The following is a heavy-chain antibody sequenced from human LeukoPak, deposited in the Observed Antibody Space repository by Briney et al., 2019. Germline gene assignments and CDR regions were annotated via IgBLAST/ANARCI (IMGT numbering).Heavy chain of an antibody. J-gene: IGHJ4*02. CDR1: GYTFTSYG. V-gene: IGHV1-18*01. D-gene: IGHD6-6*01. Sequence: ASVTVSCKASGYTFTSYGISWVRQAPGQGLEWMGWISAYNGNTNYAQKLQGRVTMTTDTSTSTAYMELRSLRSDDTAVYYCARGGMAARPRPPSDYWGQGTLVTVSS. CDR2: ISAYNGNT. CDR3: ARGGMAARPRPPSDY.